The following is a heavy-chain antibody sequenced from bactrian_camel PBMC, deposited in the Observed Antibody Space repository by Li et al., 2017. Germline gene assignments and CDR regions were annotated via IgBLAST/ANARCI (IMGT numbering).Heavy chain of an antibody. Sequence: HVQLVESGGGLVQPGGSLRLSCAASGFTFSSLFMNWVRQAPGKGLEWVSSIYTHGYQTYYSESVQGRFTISRDNDKKMVYLQVSSLKHEDTALYYCVTSDYALDEYMYWGQGTQVTVS. J-gene: IGHJ4*01. CDR1: GFTFSSLF. CDR3: VTSDYALDEYMY. CDR2: IYTHGYQT. D-gene: IGHD4*01. V-gene: IGHV3S6*01.